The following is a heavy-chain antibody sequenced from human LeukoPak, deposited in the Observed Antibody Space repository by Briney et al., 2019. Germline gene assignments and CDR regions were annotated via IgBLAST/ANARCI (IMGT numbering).Heavy chain of an antibody. CDR3: ARDASSTTLSMYDY. J-gene: IGHJ4*02. D-gene: IGHD2/OR15-2a*01. Sequence: GGSLRLSCAASGFTFSSYAMSWVRQAPGKGLEWVSAISGSGGSTYYADSVKGRFTISRDNSKNTLRLQMDSLRAEDTAVYYCARDASSTTLSMYDYWGQGTLVTVSS. CDR2: ISGSGGST. CDR1: GFTFSSYA. V-gene: IGHV3-23*01.